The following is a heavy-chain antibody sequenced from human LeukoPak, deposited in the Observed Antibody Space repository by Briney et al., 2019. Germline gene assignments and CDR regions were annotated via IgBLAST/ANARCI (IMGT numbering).Heavy chain of an antibody. CDR1: GGSISSYY. CDR2: ISHSGTT. D-gene: IGHD3-10*01. V-gene: IGHV4-59*08. CDR3: VRQTHYYGSGTYYFYYYIDV. Sequence: PSETLSLTCSVSGGSISSYYWSWIRLPPGKGLDWIGYISHSGTTNYNPSLKGRVTISVDTSKNQFSLKLSSVTAPDTAVYYCVRQTHYYGSGTYYFYYYIDVWGRGTTVTVSS. J-gene: IGHJ6*03.